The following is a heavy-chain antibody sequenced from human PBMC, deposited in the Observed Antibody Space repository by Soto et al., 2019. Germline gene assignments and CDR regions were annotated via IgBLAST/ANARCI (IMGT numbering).Heavy chain of an antibody. J-gene: IGHJ2*01. CDR3: ASPNIVGALSYWSFDL. CDR1: GGSIISSSYY. CDR2: MHYSGNA. V-gene: IGHV4-39*01. Sequence: QLQLQESGPGLVKPSETLSLTCTVTGGSIISSSYYWAWIRQPPGKGLEWIGSMHYSGNAYYNPSLKSRFTISVDTSEDHFSLKLSSVTAADTAVYYCASPNIVGALSYWSFDLWGRGTLVTVSS. D-gene: IGHD1-26*01.